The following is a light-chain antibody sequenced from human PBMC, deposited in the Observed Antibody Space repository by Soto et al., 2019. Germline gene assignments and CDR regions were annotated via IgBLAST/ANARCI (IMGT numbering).Light chain of an antibody. CDR1: QTISSW. V-gene: IGKV1-5*03. CDR2: KAS. J-gene: IGKJ1*01. Sequence: DIQMTQSPSTLSGSVGDRVTITCRASQTISSWLAWYQQKPGKAPKLLIYKASTLKSGVPSRFSGSGSGTDFPLTISSLQPDDFATYYCQHYNSYSEAFGQGTKVEL. CDR3: QHYNSYSEA.